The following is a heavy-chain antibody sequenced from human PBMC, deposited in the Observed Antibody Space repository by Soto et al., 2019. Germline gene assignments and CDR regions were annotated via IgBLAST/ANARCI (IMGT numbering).Heavy chain of an antibody. CDR2: ISSTTNYI. CDR3: ARESEDLTSNFDY. CDR1: GFPFTRYS. V-gene: IGHV3-21*06. Sequence: VSLRLSCAASGFPFTRYSVNWVRQAPGKGLEWVSSISSTTNYIYYGDSMKGRLTISRDNAKNSLYLEMNSLRAEDTAVYYCARESEDLTSNFDYWGQGTLVTASS. J-gene: IGHJ4*02.